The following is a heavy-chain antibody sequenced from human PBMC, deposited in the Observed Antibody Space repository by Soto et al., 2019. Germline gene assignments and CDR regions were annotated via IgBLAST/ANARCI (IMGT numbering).Heavy chain of an antibody. V-gene: IGHV3-15*01. Sequence: LRLSCAASGFTFSNAWMSWVRQAPGKGLEWVGRIKSKTDGGTTDYAAPVKGRFTISRDDSKNTLYLQMNSLKTEDTAVYYCTTDWAMVRGVISAFDIWGQGTMVTVSS. J-gene: IGHJ3*02. CDR3: TTDWAMVRGVISAFDI. CDR2: IKSKTDGGTT. CDR1: GFTFSNAW. D-gene: IGHD3-10*01.